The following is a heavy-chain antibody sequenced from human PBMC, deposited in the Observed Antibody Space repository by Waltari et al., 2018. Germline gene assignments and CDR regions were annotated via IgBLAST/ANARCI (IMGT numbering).Heavy chain of an antibody. CDR2: IRSKANSYAT. Sequence: EVQLVESGGGLVQPGGSLQLSCAASGFTFSGSAMHWVRQASGKGLEWVGRIRSKANSYATAYAASVKGRFTISRDDSKNTAYLQMNSLKTEDTAVYYCMAYSSSHTFDYWGQGTLVTVSS. CDR1: GFTFSGSA. V-gene: IGHV3-73*01. J-gene: IGHJ4*02. D-gene: IGHD6-13*01. CDR3: MAYSSSHTFDY.